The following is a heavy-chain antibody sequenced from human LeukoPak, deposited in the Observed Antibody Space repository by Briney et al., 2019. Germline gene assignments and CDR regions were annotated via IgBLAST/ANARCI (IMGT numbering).Heavy chain of an antibody. CDR2: ISSSGSTI. J-gene: IGHJ4*02. CDR3: AREYCSGGSCSLDY. D-gene: IGHD2-15*01. V-gene: IGHV3-48*04. Sequence: GGSLRLSCAASGFTFSSYSMNWVRQAPGKGLEWVSYISSSGSTIYYADSVKGRFTISRDNAKNSLYLQMNSLRAEDTAVYYCAREYCSGGSCSLDYWGQGTLVTVSS. CDR1: GFTFSSYS.